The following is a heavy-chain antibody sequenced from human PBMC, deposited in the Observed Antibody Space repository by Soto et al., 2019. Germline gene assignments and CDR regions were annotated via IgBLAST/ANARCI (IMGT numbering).Heavy chain of an antibody. CDR2: INPSGGST. V-gene: IGHV1-46*03. CDR1: GYTFTSYY. D-gene: IGHD6-19*01. J-gene: IGHJ6*03. Sequence: QVQLVQSGAEVKKPGASVKVSCKASGYTFTSYYMHWVRQAPGQGLEWMGIINPSGGSTSNAQKLQGGVTMTRDTSTSTVYMALRSLRSEDTAVYYCARSPSPLWLVGLADYYYMDVWGKGTTVTVSS. CDR3: ARSPSPLWLVGLADYYYMDV.